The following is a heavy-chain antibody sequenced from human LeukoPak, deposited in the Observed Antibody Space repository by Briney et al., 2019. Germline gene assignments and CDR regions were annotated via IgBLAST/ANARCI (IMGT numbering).Heavy chain of an antibody. Sequence: PGGSLRLSCAASGFTFSSYAMHWVRQAPGKGLEWVAVISYDGSNKYYADSVKGRFTISRDNSKNTLYLQMNSLRAEDTAVYYCARVRDFWSGYPALDYWGQGTLVTVSS. CDR1: GFTFSSYA. CDR2: ISYDGSNK. V-gene: IGHV3-30-3*01. J-gene: IGHJ4*02. D-gene: IGHD3-3*01. CDR3: ARVRDFWSGYPALDY.